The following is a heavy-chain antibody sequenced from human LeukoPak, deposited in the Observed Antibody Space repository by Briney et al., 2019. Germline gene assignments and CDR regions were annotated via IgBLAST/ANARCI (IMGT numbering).Heavy chain of an antibody. CDR3: VRDSGGTTPYYYYYMDV. CDR1: GSTVSRNH. V-gene: IGHV3-66*01. J-gene: IGHJ6*03. CDR2: FYYGGST. D-gene: IGHD1-7*01. Sequence: GGSLRLSCAASGSTVSRNHMSWVREVPGKGLEWVSGFYYGGSTFYADSVKGRFTISRDNAKNSLYLQMNSLRAEDTAVYYCVRDSGGTTPYYYYYMDVWGKGTTVTVSS.